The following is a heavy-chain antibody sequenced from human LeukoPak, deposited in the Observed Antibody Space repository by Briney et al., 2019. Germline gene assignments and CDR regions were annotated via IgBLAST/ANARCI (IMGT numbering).Heavy chain of an antibody. J-gene: IGHJ6*02. CDR1: GYTFTSYA. V-gene: IGHV1-69*13. D-gene: IGHD2-2*02. CDR2: IIPIFGTA. Sequence: SVKVSCKASGYTFTSYAISWVRQAPGQGLEWMGGIIPIFGTANYAQKFQGRVTITADESTSTAYMELSSLRSEDTAVYYCASADIVVVPAAIRYYYYYYGMDVWGQGTTVTVSS. CDR3: ASADIVVVPAAIRYYYYYYGMDV.